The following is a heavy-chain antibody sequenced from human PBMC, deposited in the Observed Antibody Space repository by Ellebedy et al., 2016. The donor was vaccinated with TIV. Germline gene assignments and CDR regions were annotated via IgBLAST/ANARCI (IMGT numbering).Heavy chain of an antibody. CDR3: ARAATPSTPVDY. CDR1: GGSINSYY. V-gene: IGHV4-59*01. CDR2: IYYSGST. Sequence: SETLSLTXSVSGGSINSYYWSWIRQPPGKGLEWIGYIYYSGSTNYNPSLKSRVTISVDTSKNQFSLKLSSVTAADTAVYYCARAATPSTPVDYWGQGTLVTVSS. J-gene: IGHJ4*02. D-gene: IGHD2-15*01.